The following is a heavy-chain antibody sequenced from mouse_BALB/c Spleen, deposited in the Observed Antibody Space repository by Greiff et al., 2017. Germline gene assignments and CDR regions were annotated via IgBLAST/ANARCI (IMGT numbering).Heavy chain of an antibody. CDR2: IWGDGST. Sequence: QVQLQQSGPGLVAPSQSLSITCTVSGFSLTGYGVNWVRQPPGKGLEWLGMIWGDGSTDYNSALKSRLSISKDNSKSQVFLKMNSLQTDDTARYYCARDRRDRYDERGYFDYWGQGTTLTVSS. V-gene: IGHV2-6-7*01. J-gene: IGHJ2*01. CDR3: ARDRRDRYDERGYFDY. D-gene: IGHD2-14*01. CDR1: GFSLTGYG.